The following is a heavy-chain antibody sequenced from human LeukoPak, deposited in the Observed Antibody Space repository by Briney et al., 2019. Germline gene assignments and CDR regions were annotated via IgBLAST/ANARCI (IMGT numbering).Heavy chain of an antibody. V-gene: IGHV5-10-1*01. Sequence: GESLRISCKGSGYSFTSYWISWVRQMPGKGLEWMGRIDPSDSYTNYSPSFQGHVTISADKSISTAYLQWSSLKASDTAMYYCAGSTAPIVVVPAAPLDYWGQGTLVTVSS. D-gene: IGHD2-2*01. J-gene: IGHJ4*02. CDR1: GYSFTSYW. CDR3: AGSTAPIVVVPAAPLDY. CDR2: IDPSDSYT.